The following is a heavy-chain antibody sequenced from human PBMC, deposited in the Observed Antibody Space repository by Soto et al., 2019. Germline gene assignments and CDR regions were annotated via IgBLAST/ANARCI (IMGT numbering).Heavy chain of an antibody. J-gene: IGHJ6*02. D-gene: IGHD1-26*01. CDR2: IMPLYAKP. CDR1: GGTFNTYT. Sequence: QVQLVQSGAEVKKPGSSVKVSCKASGGTFNTYTISWVRQVPGQGLEWMGGIMPLYAKPTYAQPFLGRLTVAAYEHTSTVYMELSSLRSEDTALYYCASLNNWSSGDGRIDVWGRGTAVSVSS. V-gene: IGHV1-69*01. CDR3: ASLNNWSSGDGRIDV.